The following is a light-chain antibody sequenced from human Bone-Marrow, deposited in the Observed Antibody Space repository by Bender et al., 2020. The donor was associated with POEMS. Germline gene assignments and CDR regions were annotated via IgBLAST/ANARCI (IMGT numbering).Light chain of an antibody. V-gene: IGLV2-23*02. Sequence: QSALTQPASVSGSPGQSITISCTGTSSDVGSYNLVSWYQHHPGKAPKLIIYEVTERPSGVSHRFSGSKSGNTASLTISGLQAEDEADYYCHSYAGFSTPVVLGGGTKLTVL. CDR3: HSYAGFSTPVV. CDR2: EVT. CDR1: SSDVGSYNL. J-gene: IGLJ2*01.